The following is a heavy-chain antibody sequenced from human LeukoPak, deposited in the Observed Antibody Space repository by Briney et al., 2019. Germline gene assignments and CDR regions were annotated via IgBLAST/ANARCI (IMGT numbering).Heavy chain of an antibody. V-gene: IGHV3-21*01. D-gene: IGHD6-13*01. CDR2: ISSSGSDI. CDR1: GFSFRNYD. J-gene: IGHJ4*02. CDR3: ASDGPLGDFDN. Sequence: GGSLRLSCSASGFSFRNYDMNWVRQAPGRGLEWVSSISSSGSDIYYADSVKGRFAISRDNAKNSLPLQMNSLRAEDTAVYYCASDGPLGDFDNWGQGTLVTVSS.